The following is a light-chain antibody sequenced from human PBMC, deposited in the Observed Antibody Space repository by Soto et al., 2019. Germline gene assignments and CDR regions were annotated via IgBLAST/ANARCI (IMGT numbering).Light chain of an antibody. J-gene: IGKJ4*01. Sequence: DIPMTQSPSTLSASVGDRVTITCRASQSISSSLAWYQQKPGKAPKFLIYKASNLESGVPSKFSGSGSGTEFTLTISSLQPDDFATYYCQQYGTYPLTFGGGTKVEIK. CDR3: QQYGTYPLT. CDR1: QSISSS. CDR2: KAS. V-gene: IGKV1-5*03.